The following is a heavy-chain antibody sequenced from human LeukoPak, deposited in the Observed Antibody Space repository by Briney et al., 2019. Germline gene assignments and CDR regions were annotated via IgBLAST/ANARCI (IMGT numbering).Heavy chain of an antibody. V-gene: IGHV5-51*01. Sequence: GESLKISCKGSGYRFTSYWIGWVRQMPGKGLEWMGIIYPGDSDTRYSPSFQGQITISADKSISTAYLQWSSLKASDTAMYYCARLRTHRQQLVYNWFDPWGQGTLVTVSS. J-gene: IGHJ5*02. D-gene: IGHD6-6*01. CDR2: IYPGDSDT. CDR1: GYRFTSYW. CDR3: ARLRTHRQQLVYNWFDP.